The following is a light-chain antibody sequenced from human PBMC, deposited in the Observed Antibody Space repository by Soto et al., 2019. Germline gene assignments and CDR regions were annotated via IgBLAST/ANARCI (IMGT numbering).Light chain of an antibody. CDR3: QHYTNCYPVT. CDR1: QSVSSK. J-gene: IGKJ5*01. CDR2: GAS. V-gene: IGKV3D-15*01. Sequence: DILVAQSAATLSGSPWERVTLSFRASQSVSSKLAWYQQKPGQAPRLLIYGASTRATGIPARFSGSGSGTEFTLPISTPDSEDFPVYYSQHYTNCYPVTFGQGTRVEIK.